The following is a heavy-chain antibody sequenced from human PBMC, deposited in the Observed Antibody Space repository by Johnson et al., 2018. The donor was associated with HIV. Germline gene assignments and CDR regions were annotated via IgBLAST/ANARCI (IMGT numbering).Heavy chain of an antibody. CDR2: IYSGGST. J-gene: IGHJ3*02. CDR3: ANWSYDYGSGYAFYI. Sequence: VQLVESGGGLVRPGGSLRLSCVASGFSFIDYAMIWVRQAPGKGLEWVSVIYSGGSTYYADSVRGRFAISRDNSKNTLSLQMNSLRAEDTAVYYCANWSYDYGSGYAFYIWGQGTMVTVSS. V-gene: IGHV3-23*03. CDR1: GFSFIDYA. D-gene: IGHD3-10*01.